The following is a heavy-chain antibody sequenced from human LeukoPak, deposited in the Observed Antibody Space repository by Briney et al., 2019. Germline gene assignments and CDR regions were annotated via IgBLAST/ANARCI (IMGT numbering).Heavy chain of an antibody. CDR1: GFTFSTYS. J-gene: IGHJ4*02. V-gene: IGHV3-21*01. CDR2: ISSSSSYI. CDR3: ARDPILLKGYFDY. Sequence: PGVSLRLSCSASGFTFSTYSMNWVRQAPGNGLEWVSSISSSSSYIYYADSVKGRFTISRDNAKNSLYLQMNSLRAEDTAVYYCARDPILLKGYFDYWGQGTLVTVSS.